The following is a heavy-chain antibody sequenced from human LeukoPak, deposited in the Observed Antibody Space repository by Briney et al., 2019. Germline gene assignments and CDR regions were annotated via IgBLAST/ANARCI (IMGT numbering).Heavy chain of an antibody. J-gene: IGHJ4*02. CDR3: VRLVGATSQHFY. Sequence: PSETLSLTCTVSGYSMTSGHYWGWIRQPPGKGLEWIGSIYYSGSTYYNPSLKSRVSMSVDRSKNQFSLYLSSVTAADTAVYYCVRLVGATSQHFYWGQGTLATVSS. D-gene: IGHD1-26*01. CDR1: GYSMTSGHY. CDR2: IYYSGST. V-gene: IGHV4-38-2*02.